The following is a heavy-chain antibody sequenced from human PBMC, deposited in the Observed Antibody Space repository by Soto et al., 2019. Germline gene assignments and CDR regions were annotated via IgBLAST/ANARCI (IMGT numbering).Heavy chain of an antibody. CDR3: ARDQSRWCGVCYYGRDV. J-gene: IGHJ6*02. CDR1: GFTFSSYG. D-gene: IGHD2-8*02. Sequence: PGGSLRLSCAASGFTFSSYGMHWVRQAPGKGLEWVAVTWYDGSNKYYAESVKGRFTISRDNSKNTLYLQMNSLRAEDTAVYYCARDQSRWCGVCYYGRDVWGQGTTVTVYS. CDR2: TWYDGSNK. V-gene: IGHV3-33*01.